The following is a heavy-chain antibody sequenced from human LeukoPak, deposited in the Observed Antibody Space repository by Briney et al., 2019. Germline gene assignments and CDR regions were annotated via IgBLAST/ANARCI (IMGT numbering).Heavy chain of an antibody. D-gene: IGHD2-2*01. Sequence: GGALRLSCAASGFTFSSYSMNWVRQAPGKGLEWVSSISSSSSYIYYAGSVKGRFTISRDNAKTSLYLQMNSLRAEDTAVYYCARDGGYCSSTSCLAEYDYWGQGTLVTVSS. J-gene: IGHJ4*02. CDR2: ISSSSSYI. V-gene: IGHV3-21*01. CDR3: ARDGGYCSSTSCLAEYDY. CDR1: GFTFSSYS.